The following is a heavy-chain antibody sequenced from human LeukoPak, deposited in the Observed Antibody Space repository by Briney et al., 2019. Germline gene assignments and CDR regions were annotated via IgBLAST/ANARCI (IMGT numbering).Heavy chain of an antibody. J-gene: IGHJ4*02. CDR2: IKQDGSEK. V-gene: IGHV3-7*01. CDR3: ANINMVRGVVPDY. Sequence: GGTLRLSCAASGFTFSSYWMSWVRQAPGKGLEWVANIKQDGSEKYYVDSVKGRFTTSRDNAKNSLYLQMNSLRAEDTAVYYCANINMVRGVVPDYWGQGTLVTVSS. CDR1: GFTFSSYW. D-gene: IGHD3-10*01.